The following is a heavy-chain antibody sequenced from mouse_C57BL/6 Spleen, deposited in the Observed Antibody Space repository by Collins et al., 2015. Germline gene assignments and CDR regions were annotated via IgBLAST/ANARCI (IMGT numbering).Heavy chain of an antibody. Sequence: VQPQQPGAELVKPGASVKVSCKASGYTFTSYWMHWVKQRPGQGLEWIGRIHPSDSDTNYNQKFKDKATLTVDKSSSTAYMQLSSLTSEDSAVYYCTMELLRLIYTMDYWGQGTSVTVSS. CDR1: GYTFTSYW. V-gene: IGHV1-74*01. J-gene: IGHJ4*01. CDR2: IHPSDSDT. CDR3: TMELLRLIYTMDY. D-gene: IGHD3-2*02.